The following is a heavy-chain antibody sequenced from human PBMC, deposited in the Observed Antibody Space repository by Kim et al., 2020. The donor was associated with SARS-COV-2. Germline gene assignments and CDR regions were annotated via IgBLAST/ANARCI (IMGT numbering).Heavy chain of an antibody. Sequence: STYYNPSLKSRVTISVDTSKNQFSLKLSSVTAADTAVYYCARRALGYFDYWGQGTLVTVSS. CDR3: ARRALGYFDY. CDR2: ST. D-gene: IGHD1-26*01. V-gene: IGHV4-39*01. J-gene: IGHJ4*02.